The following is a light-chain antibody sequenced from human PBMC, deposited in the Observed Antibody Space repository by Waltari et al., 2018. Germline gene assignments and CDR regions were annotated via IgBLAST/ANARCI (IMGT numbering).Light chain of an antibody. Sequence: DIQMTQSPFTLSASVGDTVIITSRASQSISYWLAWYQHKPGKAPKLLIYTASTLASGVPSRFSGSGSGTDCSLTISSLQPDDFATYYCQQYNSYSLLTFGGGTKVEIK. CDR1: QSISYW. CDR2: TAS. J-gene: IGKJ4*01. V-gene: IGKV1-5*03. CDR3: QQYNSYSLLT.